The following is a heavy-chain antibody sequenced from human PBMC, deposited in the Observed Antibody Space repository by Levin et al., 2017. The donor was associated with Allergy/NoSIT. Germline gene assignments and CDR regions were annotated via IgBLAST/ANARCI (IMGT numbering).Heavy chain of an antibody. CDR3: ARGELMYSSSWPLDY. D-gene: IGHD6-13*01. V-gene: IGHV1-69*13. CDR2: IIPIFGTA. Sequence: SVKVSCKASGGTFSSYAISWVRQAPGQGLEWMGGIIPIFGTANYAQKFQGRVTITADESTSTAYMELSSLRSEDTAVYYCARGELMYSSSWPLDYWGQGTLVTVSS. J-gene: IGHJ4*02. CDR1: GGTFSSYA.